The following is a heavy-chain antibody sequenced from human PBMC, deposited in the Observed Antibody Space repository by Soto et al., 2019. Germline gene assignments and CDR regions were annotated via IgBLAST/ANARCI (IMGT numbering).Heavy chain of an antibody. J-gene: IGHJ4*02. CDR3: ARGLEWSGNDY. D-gene: IGHD3-3*01. Sequence: SETLSLTCAVSGYSISSGYYWGWIRQPPGKGLEWIGNIYHSGSTYYNPSLRGRVTMSLDTSKNQFSLNLVSVTSADTAVYYCARGLEWSGNDYWGQGTLVTVSS. CDR1: GYSISSGYY. V-gene: IGHV4-38-2*01. CDR2: IYHSGST.